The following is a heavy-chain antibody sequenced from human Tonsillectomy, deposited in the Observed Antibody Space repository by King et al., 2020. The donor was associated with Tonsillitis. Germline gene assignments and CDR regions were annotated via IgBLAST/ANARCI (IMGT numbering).Heavy chain of an antibody. CDR3: ARSYGDYFSALDY. V-gene: IGHV4-59*08. CDR1: GGSISSYY. J-gene: IGHJ4*02. Sequence: QLQESGPGLVKPSETLSLTCTVSGGSISSYYWSWIRQPPGKGLEWIGYIYYSGSTNYNPSLKSRVTISVDTSKNQFSLKLSSVTAADTAVYYWARSYGDYFSALDYWGQGTLVTVSS. D-gene: IGHD4-17*01. CDR2: IYYSGST.